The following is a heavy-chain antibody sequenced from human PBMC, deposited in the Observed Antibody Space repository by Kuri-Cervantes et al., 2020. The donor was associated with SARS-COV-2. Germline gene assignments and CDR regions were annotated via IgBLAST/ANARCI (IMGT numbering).Heavy chain of an antibody. Sequence: SETLSLTCTVSVGSISSSSYYWGWIRQPPGKGLEWIGSIYYSGSTYYNPSLKSRVTISVDTSKNQFSLKLSSVTAADTAVYYCATSGYYDFWGGYYFDYWGQGTLVTVSS. V-gene: IGHV4-39*01. CDR3: ATSGYYDFWGGYYFDY. D-gene: IGHD3-3*01. J-gene: IGHJ4*02. CDR2: IYYSGST. CDR1: VGSISSSSYY.